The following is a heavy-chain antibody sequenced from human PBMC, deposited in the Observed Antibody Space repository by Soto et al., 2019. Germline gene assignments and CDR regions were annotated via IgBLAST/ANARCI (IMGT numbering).Heavy chain of an antibody. Sequence: GGSLRLSCAASGFTFSTYSMNWVRQAPGKGLEWVSYITSSGSNTFDAESVKGRFTISRDNTMNLLYLQMNSLSAEDTAVYYCARRGTISSAHHFDHWGQGTLVTVSS. CDR3: ARRGTISSAHHFDH. CDR2: ITSSGSNT. J-gene: IGHJ4*02. CDR1: GFTFSTYS. V-gene: IGHV3-48*04. D-gene: IGHD6-6*01.